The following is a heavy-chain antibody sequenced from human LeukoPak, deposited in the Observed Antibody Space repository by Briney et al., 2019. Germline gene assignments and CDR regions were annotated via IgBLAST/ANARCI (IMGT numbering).Heavy chain of an antibody. CDR3: ARVTAMVTGWFDP. Sequence: SETLSLTCTVSGRSISSGGYYWSWIRQHPGKGLEWIGYIYYSGSTYYNPSLKSPVTISVDTSKNQFSLKLSSVTAADTAVYYCARVTAMVTGWFDPWGQGTLVAVSS. CDR1: GRSISSGGYY. V-gene: IGHV4-31*01. J-gene: IGHJ5*02. CDR2: IYYSGST. D-gene: IGHD5-18*01.